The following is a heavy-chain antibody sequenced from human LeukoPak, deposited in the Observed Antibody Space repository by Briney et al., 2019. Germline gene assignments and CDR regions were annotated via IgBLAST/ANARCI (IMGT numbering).Heavy chain of an antibody. J-gene: IGHJ3*02. V-gene: IGHV3-23*01. D-gene: IGHD3-22*01. CDR3: AKRMTVRGYWDTSGDAFDI. CDR2: ISASGDSK. Sequence: GGSLRLSCAASGFTFSNYAINWVRQAPGKGMKWVSGISASGDSKYYADSVKGRFTISRDNSKNPLYLQLNSLRAEDTALYYCAKRMTVRGYWDTSGDAFDIWGQGTMVTVSS. CDR1: GFTFSNYA.